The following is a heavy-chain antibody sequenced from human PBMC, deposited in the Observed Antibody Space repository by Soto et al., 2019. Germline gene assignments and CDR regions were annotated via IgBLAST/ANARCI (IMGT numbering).Heavy chain of an antibody. CDR2: ISGSGGTT. Sequence: PGGSLRLSCAASGLTFSSYAMSWVRQAPGKGLEWVSGISGSGGTTYYADSVKGRFTISRDNSKNTLYLQMNSLRAEDTAVYYCAKDYAHYYGMDVWGQGTTVTVSS. CDR1: GLTFSSYA. CDR3: AKDYAHYYGMDV. D-gene: IGHD3-16*01. J-gene: IGHJ6*02. V-gene: IGHV3-23*01.